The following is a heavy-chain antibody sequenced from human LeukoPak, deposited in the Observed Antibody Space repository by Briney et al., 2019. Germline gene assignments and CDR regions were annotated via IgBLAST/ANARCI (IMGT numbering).Heavy chain of an antibody. D-gene: IGHD6-19*01. J-gene: IGHJ4*02. Sequence: GGSLRLSCAASGFSFRSYGMHWVRQAPGKGLEWVAVISYDGSNKYYADSVKGRFTISRDNSKNTLYLQMNSLRAEDTAVNYCAKDSSGWPFDYWGQGTLVTVSS. CDR3: AKDSSGWPFDY. CDR1: GFSFRSYG. V-gene: IGHV3-30*18. CDR2: ISYDGSNK.